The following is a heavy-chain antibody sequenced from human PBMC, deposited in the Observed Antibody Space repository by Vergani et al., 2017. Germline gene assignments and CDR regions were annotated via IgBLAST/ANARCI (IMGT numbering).Heavy chain of an antibody. CDR2: ISGSGGST. V-gene: IGHV3-23*01. J-gene: IGHJ6*02. CDR3: AKDSNHDYGSGRYQRLIVAMDV. D-gene: IGHD3-10*01. Sequence: EVQLLESGGGLVQPGGSLRLSCAASGFTFSSYAMRWVRQAPGKGLEWVSAISGSGGSTYYADSVKGRFTISRDNSKNTLYLQMNSLRAEDTAVYYCAKDSNHDYGSGRYQRLIVAMDVWGQGTTVTVSS. CDR1: GFTFSSYA.